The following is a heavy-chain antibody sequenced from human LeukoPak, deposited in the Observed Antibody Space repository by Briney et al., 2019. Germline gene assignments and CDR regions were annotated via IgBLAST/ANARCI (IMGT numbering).Heavy chain of an antibody. CDR1: GFTVSSNY. V-gene: IGHV3-53*01. J-gene: IGHJ3*02. Sequence: GGSLRLSCAASGFTVSSNYMSWVRQAPGKGLEWVSVIYSGGSTYYADSVKGRFTISRDNSKNTLYLQMNSLRAEDTAVYYCARGIPGATSGHDAFDIWGQGTMVTVSS. D-gene: IGHD1-26*01. CDR3: ARGIPGATSGHDAFDI. CDR2: IYSGGST.